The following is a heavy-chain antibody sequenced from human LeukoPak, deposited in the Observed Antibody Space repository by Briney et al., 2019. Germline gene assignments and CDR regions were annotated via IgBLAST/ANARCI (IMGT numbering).Heavy chain of an antibody. CDR3: ARDLRYYDILTGHYYYYGMDV. Sequence: GGSLRLSCAASGFTFSSYEMNWVRQAQGKGLEWVSYISSSGSTIYYADSVKGRFTISRDNAKNSLYLQMNSLRAEDTAVYYCARDLRYYDILTGHYYYYGMDVWGQGTTVTVSS. J-gene: IGHJ6*02. CDR2: ISSSGSTI. V-gene: IGHV3-48*03. CDR1: GFTFSSYE. D-gene: IGHD3-9*01.